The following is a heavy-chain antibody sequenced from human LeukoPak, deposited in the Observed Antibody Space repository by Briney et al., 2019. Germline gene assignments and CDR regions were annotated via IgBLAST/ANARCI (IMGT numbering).Heavy chain of an antibody. J-gene: IGHJ3*02. Sequence: SETLSLTCTVSGGSISSYYWSWIRQPAGKGLEWIGRIYTSGSINYNPSLKSRVTMSVDTSKNQFSLKLSSVTAADTAVYYCARDRPKNHHIVVVTAENDAFDIWGQGTMVTVSS. CDR1: GGSISSYY. CDR2: IYTSGSI. V-gene: IGHV4-4*07. CDR3: ARDRPKNHHIVVVTAENDAFDI. D-gene: IGHD2-21*02.